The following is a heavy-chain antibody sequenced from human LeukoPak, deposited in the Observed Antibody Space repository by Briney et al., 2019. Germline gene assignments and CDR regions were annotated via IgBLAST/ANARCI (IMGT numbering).Heavy chain of an antibody. CDR2: NIPIFGTA. D-gene: IGHD3-22*01. CDR3: AGLTYYYDSSGYYNWFDP. V-gene: IGHV1-69*05. J-gene: IGHJ5*02. Sequence: SVKVSCKASGGTFSSYAISWVRQAPGQGLEWMGGNIPIFGTANYAQKFQGRVTITTDESTSTAYMELSSPRSEDTAVYYCAGLTYYYDSSGYYNWFDPWGQGTLVTVSS. CDR1: GGTFSSYA.